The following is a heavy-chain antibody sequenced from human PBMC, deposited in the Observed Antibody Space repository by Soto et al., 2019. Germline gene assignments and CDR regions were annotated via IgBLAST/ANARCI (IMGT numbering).Heavy chain of an antibody. D-gene: IGHD3-3*01. CDR1: GGTFSSYT. J-gene: IGHJ6*03. V-gene: IGHV1-69*02. CDR3: ARGNVSDFWSGYQYYYYMDV. Sequence: ASVKVSCKASGGTFSSYTISWVRQAPGQGLEWMGRIIPILGIANYAQKFQGRVTITADKSTSTAYMELSSLRSEDTAVYYCARGNVSDFWSGYQYYYYMDVWGKGTTVTVSS. CDR2: IIPILGIA.